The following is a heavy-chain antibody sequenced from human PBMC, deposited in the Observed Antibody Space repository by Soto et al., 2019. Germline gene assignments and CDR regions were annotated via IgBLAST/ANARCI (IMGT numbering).Heavy chain of an antibody. Sequence: EVQMLESGGDLVQPGGSLRLSCTTSGFTFSNYVMTWVRQAPGKGLEWVSSISDSGAGTYYADSVKGRFTISRDNFKNTLYLQMNSLRAEDTALYYCAKDSNSASPYYMDVWGKGTTVTVSS. CDR2: ISDSGAGT. CDR3: AKDSNSASPYYMDV. V-gene: IGHV3-23*01. J-gene: IGHJ6*03. CDR1: GFTFSNYV. D-gene: IGHD6-13*01.